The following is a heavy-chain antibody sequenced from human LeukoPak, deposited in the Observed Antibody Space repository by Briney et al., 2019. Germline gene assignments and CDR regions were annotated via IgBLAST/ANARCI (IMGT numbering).Heavy chain of an antibody. CDR2: INSDGSST. Sequence: GGSLRLSCAASGFTFSSYWMHWVRQAPGKGLVWVSRINSDGSSTSYADSVKGRFTISRDNAKNTLYLQMNSLRAEDTAVYYCARARYETRIWPKSRYDYYHYMDVWGKGTTVTVSS. J-gene: IGHJ6*03. V-gene: IGHV3-74*01. CDR3: ARARYETRIWPKSRYDYYHYMDV. D-gene: IGHD3-3*01. CDR1: GFTFSSYW.